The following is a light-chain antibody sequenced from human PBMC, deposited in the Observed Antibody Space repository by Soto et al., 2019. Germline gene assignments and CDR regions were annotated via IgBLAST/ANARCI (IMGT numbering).Light chain of an antibody. CDR2: DNN. V-gene: IGLV1-51*01. CDR1: SSNIGNNY. Sequence: QPPSVSAAPGQKVTISCSGSSSNIGNNYVSWYQQLPGTAPKLLIYDNNKRPSGIPDRFSGSKSGTSATLGITGLQTGDEADYYCGTWDSSLSAGVFGGGTKLTVL. J-gene: IGLJ3*02. CDR3: GTWDSSLSAGV.